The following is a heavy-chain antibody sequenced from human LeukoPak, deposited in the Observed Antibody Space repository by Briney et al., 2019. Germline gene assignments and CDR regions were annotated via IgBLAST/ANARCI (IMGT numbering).Heavy chain of an antibody. D-gene: IGHD2-15*01. V-gene: IGHV3-30-3*01. CDR3: AREDVVVXAAXYXXXXMDV. Sequence: GGSLRLSCAASGFTFSSYAMHWVRQAPGKGLEWVAVISYDGSNKYYADSVKGRFTISRDNSKNTLYLQMNSLRAEDTAVYYCAREDVVVXAAXYXXXXMDVWGQGTTVTVS. CDR1: GFTFSSYA. CDR2: ISYDGSNK. J-gene: IGHJ6*02.